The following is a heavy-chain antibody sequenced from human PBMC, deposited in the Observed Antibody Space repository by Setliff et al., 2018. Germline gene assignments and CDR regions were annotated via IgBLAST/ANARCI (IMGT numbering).Heavy chain of an antibody. V-gene: IGHV4-39*06. CDR1: GASIRNNYY. Sequence: LSLTCAVSGASIRNNYYWGWIRQSPGTGLEWIGSIFYNGMAYYNPSLKSRVTVIVDTSKNQFALRLSSVTAADTAVYYCARGGTFRYFDYWGQGTPVTVSS. CDR2: IFYNGMA. CDR3: ARGGTFRYFDY. D-gene: IGHD5-12*01. J-gene: IGHJ4*02.